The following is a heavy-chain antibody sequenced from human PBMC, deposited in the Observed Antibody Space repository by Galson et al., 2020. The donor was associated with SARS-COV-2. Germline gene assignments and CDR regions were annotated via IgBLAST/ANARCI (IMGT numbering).Heavy chain of an antibody. V-gene: IGHV5-51*01. CDR2: IYPGDSDT. CDR3: ARGHLNYPWSYFDT. D-gene: IGHD1-7*01. J-gene: IGHJ5*02. Sequence: GESLKISCKVSGYIFTTYWLAWVRQVPGKGLEWMGIIYPGDSDTRYSPSFQGQVTISAEQSITTAYLQWSSLQASDTAMYFCARGHLNYPWSYFDTWGQGTLVTVSS. CDR1: GYIFTTYW.